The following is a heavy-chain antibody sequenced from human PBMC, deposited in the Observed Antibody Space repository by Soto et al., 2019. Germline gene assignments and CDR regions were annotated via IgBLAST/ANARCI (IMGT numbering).Heavy chain of an antibody. J-gene: IGHJ4*02. CDR3: AKARTPQYYYDSSGYSELDY. V-gene: IGHV3-7*01. Sequence: GGSLRLSCAASGFTFSSYWMNWVRQAPGKGLEWVANIKQDGSEKNYADSVKGRFTISRDNAKNTLYLQMNSLRAEDTAVYYCAKARTPQYYYDSSGYSELDYWGQGTLVTSP. CDR1: GFTFSSYW. CDR2: IKQDGSEK. D-gene: IGHD3-22*01.